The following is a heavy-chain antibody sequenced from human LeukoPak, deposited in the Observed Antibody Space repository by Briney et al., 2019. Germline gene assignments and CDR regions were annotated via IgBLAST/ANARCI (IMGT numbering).Heavy chain of an antibody. Sequence: GGSLRLSCAASGFTFSSYSMNWVRQAPGKGLEWVSYISSSSSTIHYADSVKGRFTISRDNAKDSLYLQMNSLRDEDTAVYFCARDEYGSGESEAFDIWGQGTMVTVSS. CDR3: ARDEYGSGESEAFDI. V-gene: IGHV3-48*02. D-gene: IGHD3-10*01. CDR2: ISSSSSTI. CDR1: GFTFSSYS. J-gene: IGHJ3*02.